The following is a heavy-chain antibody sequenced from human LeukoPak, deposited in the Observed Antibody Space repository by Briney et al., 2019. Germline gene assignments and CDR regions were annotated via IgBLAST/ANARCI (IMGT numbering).Heavy chain of an antibody. CDR1: GFTFGDYA. CDR3: TRLGDYSSSWYSFY. D-gene: IGHD6-13*01. Sequence: GGSLRLSCTASGFTFGDYAMSWFRQAPGKGLEWVGFIRSKAYGGTTEYAASVKGRFTISRDDSKSIAYLQMNSLKTEDTAVYYCTRLGDYSSSWYSFYWGQGTLVTVSS. V-gene: IGHV3-49*03. CDR2: IRSKAYGGTT. J-gene: IGHJ4*02.